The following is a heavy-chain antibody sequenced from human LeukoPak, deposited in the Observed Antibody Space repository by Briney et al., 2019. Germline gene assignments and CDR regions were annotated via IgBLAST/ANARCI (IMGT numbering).Heavy chain of an antibody. CDR1: GYTFTSYG. D-gene: IGHD3-3*02. CDR3: ARDGAFRKIYYYYGMDV. CDR2: ISAYNGNT. V-gene: IGHV1-18*01. Sequence: ASVKVSCKASGYTFTSYGISWVRQAPGQGLEWMGWISAYNGNTNYAQKLQGRVTMTTDTSTSTAYMELRSLRSDDTAVYYCARDGAFRKIYYYYGMDVWGQGTTVTVSS. J-gene: IGHJ6*02.